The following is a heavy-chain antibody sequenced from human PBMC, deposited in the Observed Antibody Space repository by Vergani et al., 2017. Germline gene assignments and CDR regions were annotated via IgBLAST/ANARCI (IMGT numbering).Heavy chain of an antibody. CDR2: INPSGGST. Sequence: QVQLVQSGAEVKKPGASVKVSCKASGYTFTSYYMHWVRQAPGQGLEWMGIINPSGGSTSYAQKFQGRVTMTRETSTSTVYMELSSLRSEDTAVYYCARSLRPGGFDYWGQGTLVTVSS. CDR3: ARSLRPGGFDY. J-gene: IGHJ4*02. D-gene: IGHD1-14*01. V-gene: IGHV1-46*01. CDR1: GYTFTSYY.